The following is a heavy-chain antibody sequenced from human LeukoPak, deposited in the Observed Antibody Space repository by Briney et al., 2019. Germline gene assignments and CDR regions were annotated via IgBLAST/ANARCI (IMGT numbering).Heavy chain of an antibody. Sequence: GGSLRLSCAASGFTFSSYDMSWVRQAPGKGLEWVSAISGSGGSTYYADSVKGRFTISRDNAKNTLYLQMNSLRAEDTAVYYCASQYCGSTSCYGFDAFDIWGQGTKVTVSS. J-gene: IGHJ3*02. CDR3: ASQYCGSTSCYGFDAFDI. CDR1: GFTFSSYD. D-gene: IGHD2-2*01. CDR2: ISGSGGST. V-gene: IGHV3-23*01.